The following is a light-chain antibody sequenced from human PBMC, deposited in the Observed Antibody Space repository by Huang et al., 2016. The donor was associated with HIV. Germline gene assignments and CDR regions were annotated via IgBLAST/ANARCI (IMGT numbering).Light chain of an antibody. J-gene: IGKJ2*01. CDR2: GAS. V-gene: IGKV3-15*01. CDR3: QQYNKWPMYT. Sequence: EIVMTQSPATLSVSPGERATLSCRASQSVSSNLAWYQQKPGQAPRLLIYGASTRATGIPARFSGSGSGTEFTLTISSLQSEDFAVYYCQQYNKWPMYTFGQGTKLRSN. CDR1: QSVSSN.